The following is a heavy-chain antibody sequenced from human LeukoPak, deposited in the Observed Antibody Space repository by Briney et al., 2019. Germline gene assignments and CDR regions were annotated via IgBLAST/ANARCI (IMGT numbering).Heavy chain of an antibody. CDR3: TGEAGYGDYIFDY. CDR2: IRSKAYGGTT. J-gene: IGHJ4*02. Sequence: GSLRLSCTASGFTFGDYAMSWFRQAPGKGLEWVSFIRSKAYGGTTEYAASVKGRFTISRDDSKSIAYLQMNSLNTEDTAVYYCTGEAGYGDYIFDYWGQGTLVTVSS. V-gene: IGHV3-49*03. CDR1: GFTFGDYA. D-gene: IGHD4-17*01.